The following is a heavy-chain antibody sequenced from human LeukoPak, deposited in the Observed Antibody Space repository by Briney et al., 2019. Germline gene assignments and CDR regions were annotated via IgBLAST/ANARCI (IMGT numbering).Heavy chain of an antibody. CDR1: GFTFSSYG. CDR3: AKEAIAVAGTIGGFLNY. Sequence: PGGSLRLSCAASGFTFSSYGMHWVRQAPGKGLEWVAFIRYDGSNKYYADSVKGRFTISRDNSKNTLYLQMNSLRAEDTAVYYCAKEAIAVAGTIGGFLNYWGQGTLVTVSS. D-gene: IGHD6-19*01. V-gene: IGHV3-30*02. CDR2: IRYDGSNK. J-gene: IGHJ4*02.